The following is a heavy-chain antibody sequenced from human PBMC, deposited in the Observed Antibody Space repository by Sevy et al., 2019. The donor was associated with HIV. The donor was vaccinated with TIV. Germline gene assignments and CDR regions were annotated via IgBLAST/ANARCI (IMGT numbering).Heavy chain of an antibody. V-gene: IGHV3-15*01. D-gene: IGHD2-15*01. CDR1: GFTFSNAW. CDR3: TTEPDIVVVVAATRPQNEEKIDP. Sequence: GGSLRLSCAASGFTFSNAWMSWVRQAPGKGLEWVGRIKSKTDGGTTDYAAPVKGGFTISRDDSKNTLYLQMNSLKTEDTAVYYCTTEPDIVVVVAATRPQNEEKIDPWDQGTLVTVSS. J-gene: IGHJ5*02. CDR2: IKSKTDGGTT.